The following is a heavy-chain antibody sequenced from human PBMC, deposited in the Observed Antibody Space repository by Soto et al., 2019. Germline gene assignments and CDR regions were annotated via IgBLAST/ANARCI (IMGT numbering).Heavy chain of an antibody. CDR2: ISGSGGST. J-gene: IGHJ6*02. Sequence: RRLSCAASGFTFSSYAMSWVRQAPGKGLEWVSAISGSGGSTYYADSVKGRFTISRDNSKNTLYLQMNSLRAEDTAVYYCAKGITAAVNVALYYYYYYGMDVWGQGTTVTVSS. V-gene: IGHV3-23*01. CDR3: AKGITAAVNVALYYYYYYGMDV. D-gene: IGHD6-13*01. CDR1: GFTFSSYA.